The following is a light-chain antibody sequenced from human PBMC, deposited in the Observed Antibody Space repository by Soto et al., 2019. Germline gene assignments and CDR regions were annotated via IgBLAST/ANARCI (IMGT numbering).Light chain of an antibody. CDR1: QSVSSN. CDR2: GAS. V-gene: IGKV3-15*01. J-gene: IGKJ1*01. Sequence: EIVMTQSPATLSVSPGERATLSCRASQSVSSNLAWYQQKPGQAPRLLIYGASTRATGIPARFSGSGSGTEFTLTISSRQSEDVAVYYCQQYNNWRPQTFGQGTKVEIK. CDR3: QQYNNWRPQT.